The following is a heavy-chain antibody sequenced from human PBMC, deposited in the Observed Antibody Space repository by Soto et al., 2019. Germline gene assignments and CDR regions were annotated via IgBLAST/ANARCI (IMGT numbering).Heavy chain of an antibody. CDR3: ARDASVLGSIWFGLDP. CDR1: GGSISSYY. D-gene: IGHD3-10*01. CDR2: IYYSGST. J-gene: IGHJ5*02. V-gene: IGHV4-59*01. Sequence: PSETLSLTCTVSGGSISSYYWSWIRQPPGKGLEWIGHIYYSGSTNYNPSLKSRVTISVDTSKNQFSLELSSVTAADTAVYYCARDASVLGSIWFGLDPWGQGTLVTVSS.